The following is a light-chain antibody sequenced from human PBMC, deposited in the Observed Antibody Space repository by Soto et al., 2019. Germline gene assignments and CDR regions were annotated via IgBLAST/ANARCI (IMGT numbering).Light chain of an antibody. Sequence: EIVMTQSPATLSVYQGETATLSCRASQSVSYNLAWYQQKPGQGSRLLIYAAFTRATGIPARFSGSGSGTEFNLTIRSLQSEDFAVYYCQQYKNWPPLTFGGGTKVEIK. CDR1: QSVSYN. V-gene: IGKV3-15*01. J-gene: IGKJ4*01. CDR2: AAF. CDR3: QQYKNWPPLT.